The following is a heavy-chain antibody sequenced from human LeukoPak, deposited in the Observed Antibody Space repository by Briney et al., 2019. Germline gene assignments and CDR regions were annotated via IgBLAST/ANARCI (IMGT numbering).Heavy chain of an antibody. D-gene: IGHD3-3*01. J-gene: IGHJ6*03. CDR1: GGSISSSSYY. CDR3: ARPYDFWSGYPTKRDMDV. Sequence: SETLSLTCTVSGGSISSSSYYWGWIRQPPGKGLEWIGSIYHSGSTYYNPSLKSRVTISVDTSKNQFSLKLSSVTAADTAVYYCARPYDFWSGYPTKRDMDVWGKGTTVTVSS. V-gene: IGHV4-39*01. CDR2: IYHSGST.